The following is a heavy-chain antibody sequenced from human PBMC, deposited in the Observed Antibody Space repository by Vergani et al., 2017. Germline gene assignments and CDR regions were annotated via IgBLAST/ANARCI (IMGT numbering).Heavy chain of an antibody. V-gene: IGHV3-7*01. D-gene: IGHD6-13*01. CDR2: IKQDGGAK. Sequence: EVQLVESGGGLVQPGGSLRLSCAASGFTFSSYWMSWVRQAPGKGLEWVANIKQDGGAKYYVDSVKGRFTISRDNAKNSLYLQMNSLRAADTAVYYCASLGRAAAGNYYYYYMDVWGKGTTVTVSS. J-gene: IGHJ6*03. CDR3: ASLGRAAAGNYYYYYMDV. CDR1: GFTFSSYW.